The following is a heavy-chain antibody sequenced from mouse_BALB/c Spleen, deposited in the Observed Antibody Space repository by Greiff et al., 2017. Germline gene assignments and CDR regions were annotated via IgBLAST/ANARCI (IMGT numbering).Heavy chain of an antibody. V-gene: IGHV5-12-2*01. Sequence: EVKLVESGGGLVQPGGSLKLSCAASGFTFSSYTMSWVRQTPEKRLEWVAYISNGGGSTYYPDTVKGRFTISRDNAKNTLYLQMSSLKSEDTAMYYCARHYDYDGYYFDYWGQGTTLTVSS. J-gene: IGHJ2*01. D-gene: IGHD2-4*01. CDR2: ISNGGGST. CDR1: GFTFSSYT. CDR3: ARHYDYDGYYFDY.